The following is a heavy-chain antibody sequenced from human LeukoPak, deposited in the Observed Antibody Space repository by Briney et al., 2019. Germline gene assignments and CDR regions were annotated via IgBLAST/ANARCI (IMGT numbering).Heavy chain of an antibody. CDR3: ARRPPRYGGPHLNWYFDL. D-gene: IGHD4-23*01. Sequence: SETLSLTCTVSGGSISSYYWSWIRQPPGKGLEWIGYIYYSGSTNYNPSLKSRVTISVDTSKNQFSLKLSSVTAADTAVYYCARRPPRYGGPHLNWYFDLWGRGTLVTVSS. J-gene: IGHJ2*01. CDR1: GGSISSYY. CDR2: IYYSGST. V-gene: IGHV4-59*08.